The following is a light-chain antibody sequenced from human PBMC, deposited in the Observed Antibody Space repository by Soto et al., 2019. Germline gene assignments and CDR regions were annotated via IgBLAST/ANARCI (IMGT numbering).Light chain of an antibody. CDR2: DVS. Sequence: QSALTQPASVSGSPGQSITISCTGTSSDVRDYNYVSWYQQHPGKAPKLIIYDVSTRPSGISNRFSGSKSGNTASLTISGLQAEDEADYYCSSYTTSTTLGVFGSGTKVTVL. CDR1: SSDVRDYNY. CDR3: SSYTTSTTLGV. V-gene: IGLV2-14*01. J-gene: IGLJ1*01.